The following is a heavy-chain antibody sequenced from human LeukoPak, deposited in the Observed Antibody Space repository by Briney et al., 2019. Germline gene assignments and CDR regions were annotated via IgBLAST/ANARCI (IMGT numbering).Heavy chain of an antibody. J-gene: IGHJ4*02. Sequence: SETLSLTCTVSGFSVSDIYCWGWIRQPPGKGLERIGSIFHSGSTYYNPSLKSRVTISVDTSKNQFSLKLSSVTAADTAVYYCARQMASGPIDYWGQGTLVTVSS. CDR3: ARQMASGPIDY. CDR1: GFSVSDIYC. CDR2: IFHSGST. V-gene: IGHV4-38-2*02. D-gene: IGHD6-19*01.